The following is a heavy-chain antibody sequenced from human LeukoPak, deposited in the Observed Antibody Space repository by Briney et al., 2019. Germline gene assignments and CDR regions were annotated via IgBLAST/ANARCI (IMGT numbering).Heavy chain of an antibody. D-gene: IGHD1-7*01. CDR1: GYSISSGYY. CDR3: ARRNYGGGFDY. V-gene: IGHV4-38-2*01. J-gene: IGHJ4*02. Sequence: SETLSLSCAVSGYSISSGYYWGWIRQPPGKGLEWIGSIYHSGSTYYNPSLKSRVTISVDTSKNQFSLKLSSVTAADTAVYYCARRNYGGGFDYWGQGTLVTVSS. CDR2: IYHSGST.